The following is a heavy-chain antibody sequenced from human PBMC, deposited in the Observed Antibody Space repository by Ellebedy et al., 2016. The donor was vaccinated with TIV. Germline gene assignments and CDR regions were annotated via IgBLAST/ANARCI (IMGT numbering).Heavy chain of an antibody. Sequence: SETLSLXCAVYGGSFSSYYWSWIRQPPGKGLEWIGYIYYSGSTNYNPSLKSRVTISVDTSKNQFSLKLSSVTAADTAVYYCARGVVRGVIIPNWFDPWGQGTLVTVSS. J-gene: IGHJ5*02. CDR3: ARGVVRGVIIPNWFDP. D-gene: IGHD3-10*01. CDR2: IYYSGST. CDR1: GGSFSSYY. V-gene: IGHV4-59*01.